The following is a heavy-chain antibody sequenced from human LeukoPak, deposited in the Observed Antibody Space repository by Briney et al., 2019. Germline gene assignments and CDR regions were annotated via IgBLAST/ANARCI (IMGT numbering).Heavy chain of an antibody. CDR1: GFTFSSYA. D-gene: IGHD3-22*01. J-gene: IGHJ4*02. CDR2: ISGSGGST. V-gene: IGHV3-23*01. CDR3: ARDTYDSII. Sequence: GGSLRPSCAASGFTFSSYAMSWVRQAPGKGLEWVSAISGSGGSTYYADSVKGRFTISRDNAKNSLYLQMNSLRAEDTAVYYCARDTYDSIIWGQGTLVTVSS.